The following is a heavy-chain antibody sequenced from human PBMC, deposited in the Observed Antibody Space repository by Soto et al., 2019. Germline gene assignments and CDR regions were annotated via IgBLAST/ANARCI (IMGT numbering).Heavy chain of an antibody. V-gene: IGHV5-10-1*01. CDR1: GYSFTSYW. CDR2: IDPSDSYT. Sequence: PGESLKISCKGSGYSFTSYWISWVRQMPGKGLEWMGRIDPSDSYTNYSPSFQGHVTISADKSISTAYLQWSSLKASDTAMYYCARHGISSGWYRYYFDYWGQGTLVTVS. CDR3: ARHGISSGWYRYYFDY. J-gene: IGHJ4*02. D-gene: IGHD6-19*01.